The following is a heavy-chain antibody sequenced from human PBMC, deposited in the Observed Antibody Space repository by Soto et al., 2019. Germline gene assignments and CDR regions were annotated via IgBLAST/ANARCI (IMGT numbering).Heavy chain of an antibody. V-gene: IGHV3-30*18. CDR3: AKSPNFYCSSPNCYKYYFDH. D-gene: IGHD2-2*02. CDR1: GCTFKTYA. CDR2: ISYDGSEK. Sequence: PGASRTPAGGASGCTFKTYAMEWGRQAPGRWRGWVAVISYDGSEKYYVDSVKGRFTISKDNSKNTLYLQMNSLRPEDTAVYYCAKSPNFYCSSPNCYKYYFDHWGQGTRVTVSS. J-gene: IGHJ4*02.